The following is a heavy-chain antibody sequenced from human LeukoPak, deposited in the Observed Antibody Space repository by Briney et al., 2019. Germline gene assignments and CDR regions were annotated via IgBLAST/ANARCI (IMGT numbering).Heavy chain of an antibody. Sequence: PGGSLRLSCAASGFTFSHYGMHWVRQAPGKGLEWVAFIRYDSSDKNLADSVKGRFTISRDNSRNTLYLQINGLRAEDTAVYYGAKDPGGLFWHLDYWGQGTLVTASS. D-gene: IGHD3-10*01. V-gene: IGHV3-30*02. CDR3: AKDPGGLFWHLDY. J-gene: IGHJ4*02. CDR1: GFTFSHYG. CDR2: IRYDSSDK.